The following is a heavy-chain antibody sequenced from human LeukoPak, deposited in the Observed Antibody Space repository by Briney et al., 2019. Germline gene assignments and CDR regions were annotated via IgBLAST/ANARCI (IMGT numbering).Heavy chain of an antibody. J-gene: IGHJ4*02. D-gene: IGHD2-15*01. CDR2: IYYSGST. CDR1: GGSISSGGYY. CDR3: ARVGNGYCSGGSCFATANPIDY. V-gene: IGHV4-31*03. Sequence: SQTLSLTCTVSGGSISSGGYYWRWIRQHPGKGLEWIGYIYYSGSTYYNPSLKSRVTISVDTSKNQFSLKLSSVTAADTAVYYCARVGNGYCSGGSCFATANPIDYWGQGTLVTVSS.